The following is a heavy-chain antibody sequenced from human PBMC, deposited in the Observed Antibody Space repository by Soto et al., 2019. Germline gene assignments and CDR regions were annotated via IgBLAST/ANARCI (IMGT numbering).Heavy chain of an antibody. J-gene: IGHJ4*02. CDR1: GYAFTTYG. CDR2: LSAHTGNT. D-gene: IGHD1-1*01. CDR3: ARGRYGDY. V-gene: IGHV1-18*01. Sequence: QVHLVQSGAEVKKPGASVKVSCKGSGYAFTTYGITWVRQAPGQGLEWMGWLSAHTGNTNYAQKLQGRVTVTRDTYTSTAYMELRSLSSDDTAVYYCARGRYGDYWGQGALVTVSS.